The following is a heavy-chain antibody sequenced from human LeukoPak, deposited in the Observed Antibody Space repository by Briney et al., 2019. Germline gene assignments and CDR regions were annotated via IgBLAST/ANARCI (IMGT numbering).Heavy chain of an antibody. V-gene: IGHV4-38-2*02. J-gene: IGHJ3*01. CDR3: ARTRYCSGGSCYSGAFDV. CDR1: GYSINSGYY. CDR2: IYYSGST. Sequence: SETLSLTCTVSGYSINSGYYWGWIRQPPGKGLEWIGSIYYSGSTSYNPSLKSRVTISVDTSKNQFSLKLSSVTAADTAVYSCARTRYCSGGSCYSGAFDVWGQGTLVTVSS. D-gene: IGHD2-15*01.